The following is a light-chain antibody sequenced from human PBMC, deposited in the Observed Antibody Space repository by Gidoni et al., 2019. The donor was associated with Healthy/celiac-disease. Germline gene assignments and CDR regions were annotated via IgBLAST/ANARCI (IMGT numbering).Light chain of an antibody. CDR1: SSNIGAGYD. Sequence: QSVLTQPPSVSGAPGQRVTISCTGSSSNIGAGYDVHWYQQLPGTAPKLLIYGNSNRPSGVSDRFSGSKSGTSASLAITGLQVEDEADYYCQSYDSSLSGYVVFGGGTKLTVL. V-gene: IGLV1-40*01. CDR3: QSYDSSLSGYVV. J-gene: IGLJ2*01. CDR2: GNS.